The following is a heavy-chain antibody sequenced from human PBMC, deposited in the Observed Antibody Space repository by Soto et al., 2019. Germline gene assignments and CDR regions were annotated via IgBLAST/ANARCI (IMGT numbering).Heavy chain of an antibody. CDR2: IYYSVNT. CDR3: ARGHCTDGGCYHLDS. D-gene: IGHD2-8*01. CDR1: GGAIGNYY. J-gene: IGHJ4*02. V-gene: IGHV4-59*01. Sequence: SETLSLTCTVSGGAIGNYYWNWIRQPPGKGLEWIGYIYYSVNTNFTSYEPSLKSRITISVDTSKNRVSLNLSSVTAANTAKNYCARGHCTDGGCYHLDSWGQGTLVTVSS.